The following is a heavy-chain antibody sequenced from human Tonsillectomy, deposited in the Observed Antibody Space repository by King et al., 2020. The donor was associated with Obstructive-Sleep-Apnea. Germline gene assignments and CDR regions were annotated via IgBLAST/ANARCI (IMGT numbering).Heavy chain of an antibody. CDR2: IKPDGGEK. J-gene: IGHJ1*01. CDR1: GFTFSSYW. D-gene: IGHD5-12*01. V-gene: IGHV3-7*01. Sequence: VQLVESGGGLVQPGGSLTLSCAASGFTFSSYWMTWVRQAPGKGLEWLANIKPDGGEKYYVDSVKGRFTMSRDNAKNSMFLQMNSLRPEDTALYFCARVTSTIVATPGAESGAEYFQVWGQGALVTVSS. CDR3: ARVTSTIVATPGAESGAEYFQV.